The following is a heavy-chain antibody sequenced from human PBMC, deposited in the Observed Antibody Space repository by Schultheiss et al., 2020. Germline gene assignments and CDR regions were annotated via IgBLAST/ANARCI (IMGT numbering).Heavy chain of an antibody. V-gene: IGHV3-64*01. D-gene: IGHD3-22*01. CDR3: ARVDYYDSSGYCPHY. CDR2: ISSNGGST. CDR1: GFTFSSYA. J-gene: IGHJ4*02. Sequence: GGSLRLSCAASGFTFSSYAMHWVRQAPGKGLEYVSAISSNGGSTYYANSVKGRFTISRDNSKNTLYLQMGSLRAEDTAVYYCARVDYYDSSGYCPHYWGQGTLVTVSS.